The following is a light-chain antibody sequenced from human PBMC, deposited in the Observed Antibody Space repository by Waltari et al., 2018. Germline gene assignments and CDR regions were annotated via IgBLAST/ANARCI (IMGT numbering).Light chain of an antibody. CDR2: ANR. V-gene: IGLV1-40*01. J-gene: IGLJ2*01. CDR1: SSNIGSSYA. CDR3: QSFDNSLGVAV. Sequence: QSVLTQPPSVSGAPGQRVTISCTGSSSNIGSSYAVQWYQQLPGTAPKLLIDANRNRPSGVPDRVSGSKSGSSASLAITGLRAGDDADYYCQSFDNSLGVAVFGGGTKLTVL.